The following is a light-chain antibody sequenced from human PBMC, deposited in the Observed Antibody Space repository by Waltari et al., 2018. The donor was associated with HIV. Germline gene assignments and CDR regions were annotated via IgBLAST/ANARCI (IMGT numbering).Light chain of an antibody. CDR1: QSVGTW. CDR2: RAS. J-gene: IGKJ1*01. CDR3: QQYNNRPWT. V-gene: IGKV1-5*03. Sequence: DTQMTQSPSTLSAFIGDSVTITCRASQSVGTWLAWYQQKPGKAPKLLIYRASSLGRGVPSRFSGGGSGTDFTLTISALRPDDFATYYCQQYNNRPWTFGPGTKLEIK.